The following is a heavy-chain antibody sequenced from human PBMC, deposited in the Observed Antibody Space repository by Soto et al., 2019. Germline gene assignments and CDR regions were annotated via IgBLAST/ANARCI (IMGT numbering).Heavy chain of an antibody. CDR2: IYYSGST. CDR1: GGSISSSSYY. V-gene: IGHV4-39*07. CDR3: ARENYYGSGTYFRLDA. J-gene: IGHJ6*02. D-gene: IGHD3-10*01. Sequence: PSETLSLTCTVSGGSISSSSYYWGWIRQPPGKGLEWIGSIYYSGSTYYNPSLKSRVTISVDTSKNQFSLKLSSVTAADTAVYYCARENYYGSGTYFRLDAWGQGTRVTVSS.